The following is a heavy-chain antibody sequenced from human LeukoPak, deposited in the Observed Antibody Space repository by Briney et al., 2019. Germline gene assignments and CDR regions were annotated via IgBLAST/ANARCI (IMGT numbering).Heavy chain of an antibody. Sequence: SETLSLTCAVYGGSFSGYYWSWIRQPPGKGLEWIGEINHSGSTNYNPSLKSRVTISVDTSKNQFSLKLSSVTAADTAVYYCARDFGAAPSLFDPWGQGTLVTVSS. CDR3: ARDFGAAPSLFDP. V-gene: IGHV4-34*01. J-gene: IGHJ5*02. CDR2: INHSGST. CDR1: GGSFSGYY. D-gene: IGHD6-6*01.